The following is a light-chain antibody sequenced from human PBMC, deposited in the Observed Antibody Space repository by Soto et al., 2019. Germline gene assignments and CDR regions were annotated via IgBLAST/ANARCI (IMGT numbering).Light chain of an antibody. J-gene: IGLJ1*01. CDR3: CSYTNIGTKV. CDR2: DVI. CDR1: NNDVGRYKY. V-gene: IGLV2-14*03. Sequence: QSALTQPASVSGSPGQSITIYCTGTNNDVGRYKYVTWFQHHPGKAPKLIIYDVINRPSGVSSRFSGSQSGNTASLTISGLQAEDEADYYGCSYTNIGTKVFGTGTKLTVL.